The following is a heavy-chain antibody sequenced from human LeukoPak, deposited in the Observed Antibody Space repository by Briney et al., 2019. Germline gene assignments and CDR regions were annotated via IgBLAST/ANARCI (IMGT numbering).Heavy chain of an antibody. V-gene: IGHV4-39*01. CDR1: GGSISSSSYY. Sequence: SETLSLTCTVSGGSISSSSYYWGWIRQPPGKGLEWIGSIYYSGSTYYNPSLKSRVTISVDTSKNQFSLKLNSVTAADTAVYYCARHEIRIYYGSGTLNWFDPWGQGTLVTVSS. CDR2: IYYSGST. J-gene: IGHJ5*02. D-gene: IGHD3-10*01. CDR3: ARHEIRIYYGSGTLNWFDP.